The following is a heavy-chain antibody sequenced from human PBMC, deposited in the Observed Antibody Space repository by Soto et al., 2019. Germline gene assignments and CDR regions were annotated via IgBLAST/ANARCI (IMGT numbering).Heavy chain of an antibody. CDR2: INAGNGNT. Sequence: SVKVSCKASGYTFTSYAMHWVRQAPGQRLEWMGWINAGNGNTKYSQKFQGRVTITRDTSASTAYMELSSLRSEDTAVYYCARDNLIFVVVPAATFDYWGQGTLVTVSS. CDR1: GYTFTSYA. CDR3: ARDNLIFVVVPAATFDY. J-gene: IGHJ4*02. V-gene: IGHV1-3*01. D-gene: IGHD2-2*01.